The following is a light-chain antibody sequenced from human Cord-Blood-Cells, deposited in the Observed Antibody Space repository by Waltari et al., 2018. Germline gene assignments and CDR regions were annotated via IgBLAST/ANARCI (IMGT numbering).Light chain of an antibody. J-gene: IGLJ3*02. Sequence: QSALNQPASVSGSPGQSITIPCTGTSSDVGGYNYVSLYQQHPGKAPKLMIYDVSNRPSGVSKRVSCCKSGNTASLTISGLQAEDEADYYCSSDTSSSTRVFGGGTKLTVL. CDR1: SSDVGGYNY. CDR3: SSDTSSSTRV. V-gene: IGLV2-14*01. CDR2: DVS.